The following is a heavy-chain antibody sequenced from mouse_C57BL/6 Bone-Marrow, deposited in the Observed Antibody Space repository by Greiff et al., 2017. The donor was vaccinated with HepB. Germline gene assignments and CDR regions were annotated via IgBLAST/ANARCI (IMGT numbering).Heavy chain of an antibody. Sequence: QVQLQQSGAELMKPGASVKLSCKATGYTFTGYRIEGVKQRPGKGLEWIGEFLPGSGSTNYNAKFKGKATFTADTSANTAHMQLSSLTTEDSAVYYCARGSPWFAYWGQGTLVTVSA. D-gene: IGHD1-1*01. J-gene: IGHJ3*01. CDR1: GYTFTGYR. CDR2: FLPGSGST. V-gene: IGHV1-9*01. CDR3: ARGSPWFAY.